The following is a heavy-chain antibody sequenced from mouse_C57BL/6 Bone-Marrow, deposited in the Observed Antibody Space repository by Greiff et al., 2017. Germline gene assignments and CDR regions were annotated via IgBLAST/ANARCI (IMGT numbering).Heavy chain of an antibody. V-gene: IGHV1-80*01. D-gene: IGHD2-3*01. Sequence: QVQLQQSGAELVKPGASVKISCKASGYAFSSYWMNWVKQRPGQGLEWIGQIYPGDGDTNYNGKFKGKATLTADKSSSTAYMQLSSLTSEDSAVDFCARCGYYSDYAMDYWGQGTSVTVSA. CDR3: ARCGYYSDYAMDY. J-gene: IGHJ4*01. CDR2: IYPGDGDT. CDR1: GYAFSSYW.